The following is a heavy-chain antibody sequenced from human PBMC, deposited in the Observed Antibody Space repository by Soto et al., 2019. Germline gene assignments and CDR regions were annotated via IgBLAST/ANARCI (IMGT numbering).Heavy chain of an antibody. CDR2: ISYDGSNK. CDR3: AKDQISSSHPTDYYYYGMDV. D-gene: IGHD6-6*01. Sequence: QVQLVESGGGVVQPGRSLRLSCAASGFTFSSYGMHWVRQAPGKGLEWVAVISYDGSNKYYADSVKGRFTISRDNSKNTLYLQMNSLRAEDTAVYYCAKDQISSSHPTDYYYYGMDVWGQGTTVTVSS. V-gene: IGHV3-30*18. CDR1: GFTFSSYG. J-gene: IGHJ6*02.